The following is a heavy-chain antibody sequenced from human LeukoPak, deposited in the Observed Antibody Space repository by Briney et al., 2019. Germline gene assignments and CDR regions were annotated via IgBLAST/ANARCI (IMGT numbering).Heavy chain of an antibody. CDR1: GGSISSYY. CDR3: ARDPGCSGGSCYGWYFDL. J-gene: IGHJ2*01. CDR2: IYYSGST. V-gene: IGHV4-59*01. D-gene: IGHD2-15*01. Sequence: SETLSLTCTVSGGSISSYYWSRQPPGKGLEWIGYIYYSGSTNYNPSLKSRVTISVDTSKNQFSLKLSSVTAADTAVYYCARDPGCSGGSCYGWYFDLWGRGTLVTVSS.